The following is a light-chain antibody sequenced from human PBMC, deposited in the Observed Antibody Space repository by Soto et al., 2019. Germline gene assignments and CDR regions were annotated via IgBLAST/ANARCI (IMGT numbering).Light chain of an antibody. V-gene: IGKV3-20*01. Sequence: EIVLTQSPGTLSLSPGERATLSCRSSQRVSSSYLAWYQQKPGQAPRLLIYGASTMATGIPDRFSGSGSGTDLTLTISRLEPEASAVYFCQRYGSSPPFTFGQGTKVEI. CDR1: QRVSSSY. CDR2: GAS. J-gene: IGKJ2*01. CDR3: QRYGSSPPFT.